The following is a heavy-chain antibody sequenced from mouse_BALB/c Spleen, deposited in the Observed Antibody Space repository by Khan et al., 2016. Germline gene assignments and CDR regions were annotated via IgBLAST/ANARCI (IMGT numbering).Heavy chain of an antibody. D-gene: IGHD2-4*01. CDR2: IWPGGST. CDR1: GFSLTNSG. CDR3: ARDDQDYDAWFAS. Sequence: QVQLKQSGPGLVAPSQSLSITCTVSGFSLTNSGVHWIRQPPGKGLEWLGVIWPGGSTDYNSALMSRLSITKDNSQNQVFLKMISLPTDDTAMCSCARDDQDYDAWFASWGQGTLVIVSA. V-gene: IGHV2-9*02. J-gene: IGHJ3*01.